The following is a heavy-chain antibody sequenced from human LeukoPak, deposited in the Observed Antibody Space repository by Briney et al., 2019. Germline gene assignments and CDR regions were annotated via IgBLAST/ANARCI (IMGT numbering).Heavy chain of an antibody. Sequence: VASVKVSCKASGYTFTSYYMHWVRQAPGQGLEWMGIINPSGGSTSYAQKFQGRVTMTRDTSTSTVYMELSSLRSEDTAVYYCARVDPGDGYYPGFDYWGQGTLVTVSS. CDR1: GYTFTSYY. J-gene: IGHJ4*02. CDR3: ARVDPGDGYYPGFDY. V-gene: IGHV1-46*01. CDR2: INPSGGST. D-gene: IGHD3-22*01.